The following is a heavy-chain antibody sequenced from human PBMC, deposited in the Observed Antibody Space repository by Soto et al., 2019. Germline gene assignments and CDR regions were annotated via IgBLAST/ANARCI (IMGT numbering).Heavy chain of an antibody. V-gene: IGHV1-69*05. CDR2: IIPIFGTA. J-gene: IGHJ4*02. D-gene: IGHD5-12*01. CDR3: ARDTVDIVATTLYYFDY. CDR1: GGTFSSYA. Sequence: SVKVSCKASGGTFSSYAISWVRQAPGQGLEWMGGIIPIFGTANYAQKFQGRVTMTTDTSTSTAYMELRSLRSDDTAVYYCARDTVDIVATTLYYFDYWGQGTLVTVSS.